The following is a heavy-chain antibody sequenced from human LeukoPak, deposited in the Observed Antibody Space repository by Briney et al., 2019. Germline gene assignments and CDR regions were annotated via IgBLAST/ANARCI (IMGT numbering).Heavy chain of an antibody. D-gene: IGHD6-13*01. CDR2: INPSGGST. CDR3: ARDSPIAAAAYFDY. J-gene: IGHJ4*02. V-gene: IGHV1-46*01. CDR1: GYTVTSYY. Sequence: RASVKVSRKASGYTVTSYYMHWVRQAAGQGLEWMGIINPSGGSTSYAQKFQGRVTMTRDTSTSTVYMELSSLRSEDTAVYYCARDSPIAAAAYFDYWGQGTLVTVSS.